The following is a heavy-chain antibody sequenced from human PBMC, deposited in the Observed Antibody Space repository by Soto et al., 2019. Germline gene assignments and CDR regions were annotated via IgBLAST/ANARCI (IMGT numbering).Heavy chain of an antibody. V-gene: IGHV3-48*03. J-gene: IGHJ5*02. Sequence: PGGSLRLSCAASGFSFSTYEMNWVRQAPGKGLEWVAYISSGSDTIHYADSVRGRFTVSRDNAKNSLYLQMMSLTAEDTAIYYCVRGGGGGLFDPWGQGTMVTVSS. CDR2: ISSGSDTI. CDR3: VRGGGGGLFDP. D-gene: IGHD2-15*01. CDR1: GFSFSTYE.